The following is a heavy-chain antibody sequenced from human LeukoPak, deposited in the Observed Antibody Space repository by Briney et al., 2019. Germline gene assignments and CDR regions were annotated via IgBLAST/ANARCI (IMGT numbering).Heavy chain of an antibody. Sequence: ASVKVSCKASGYTFTGYYIHWVRQAPGQGLEWMGRISPNSGGTNYAQNFQGRVTMTRDTSISTAYMELSRLRSDDTAVYFCARVYYDSSADNWGQGTLVTVSS. CDR3: ARVYYDSSADN. V-gene: IGHV1-2*06. CDR1: GYTFTGYY. CDR2: ISPNSGGT. J-gene: IGHJ4*02. D-gene: IGHD3-22*01.